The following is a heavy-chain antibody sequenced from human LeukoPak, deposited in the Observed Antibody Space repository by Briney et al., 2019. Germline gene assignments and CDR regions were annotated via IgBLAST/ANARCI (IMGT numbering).Heavy chain of an antibody. V-gene: IGHV1-18*01. CDR2: ISPYNGDT. CDR3: ARVGLGIGWYADL. CDR1: GYDLTSHG. J-gene: IGHJ2*01. D-gene: IGHD7-27*01. Sequence: ASVKVSCKTSGYDLTSHGIFWVRQAPGQGLEWMGWISPYNGDTKYGQRFQGRVTMTTYTPTTTAYMELRSLRFDDTAVYYCARVGLGIGWYADLWGRGTLVTVLS.